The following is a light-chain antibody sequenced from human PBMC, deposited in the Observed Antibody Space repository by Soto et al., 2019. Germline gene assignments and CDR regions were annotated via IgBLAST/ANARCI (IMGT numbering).Light chain of an antibody. J-gene: IGLJ2*01. CDR2: GNS. V-gene: IGLV1-40*01. CDR1: SSNIGAGYD. Sequence: QSVLTQPPSVSGAPGQRVTISCTGSSSNIGAGYDVHWYQQLPGTAPKLLIYGNSNRPSGVPDRFSGSKSGTSASLAITGLQAEDERDYFCQSYVSSRSGVVFGGATKVTVL. CDR3: QSYVSSRSGVV.